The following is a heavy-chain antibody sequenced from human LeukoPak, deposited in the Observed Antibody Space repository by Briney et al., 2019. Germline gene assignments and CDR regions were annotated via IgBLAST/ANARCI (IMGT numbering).Heavy chain of an antibody. CDR2: ISSSGSTI. D-gene: IGHD2-15*01. CDR3: AKAPVTTCSGAYCYPFDY. Sequence: GGSLRLSCAASGFTFDDYAMHWVRQAPGKGLEWVSYISSSGSTIYYAGSVKGRFTISRDNAKNSLYLQMNSLRAEDAAVYYCAKAPVTTCSGAYCYPFDYWGQGTLVTVSS. V-gene: IGHV3-48*03. J-gene: IGHJ4*02. CDR1: GFTFDDYA.